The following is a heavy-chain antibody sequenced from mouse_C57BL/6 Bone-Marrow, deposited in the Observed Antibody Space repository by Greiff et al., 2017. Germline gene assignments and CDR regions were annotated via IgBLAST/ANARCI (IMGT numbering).Heavy chain of an antibody. D-gene: IGHD1-1*01. V-gene: IGHV14-4*01. CDR3: TVITTVVATDYAMDY. J-gene: IGHJ4*01. CDR2: IDPETGDT. CDR1: GFNIKDDY. Sequence: EVQLQQSGAELVRPGASVKLSCTASGFNIKDDYMHWVKQTPEQGLEWIGSIDPETGDTEYASKFQGKTTITADTSSNTAYLQLSSLTSEDTAVYYCTVITTVVATDYAMDYWGQGTSVTVSS.